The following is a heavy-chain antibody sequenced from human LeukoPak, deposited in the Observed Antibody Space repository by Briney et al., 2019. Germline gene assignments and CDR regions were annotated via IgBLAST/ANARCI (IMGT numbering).Heavy chain of an antibody. CDR2: INTNTGNP. CDR3: ARDMYRYYYDSSGYYYVFDY. J-gene: IGHJ4*02. V-gene: IGHV7-4-1*02. Sequence: ASVKVSCKASGYTFTSYGISWVRQAPGQGLEWMGWINTNTGNPTYAQGFTGRFVFSLDTSVSTAYLQISSLKAEDTAVYYCARDMYRYYYDSSGYYYVFDYWGQGTLVTVSS. D-gene: IGHD3-22*01. CDR1: GYTFTSYG.